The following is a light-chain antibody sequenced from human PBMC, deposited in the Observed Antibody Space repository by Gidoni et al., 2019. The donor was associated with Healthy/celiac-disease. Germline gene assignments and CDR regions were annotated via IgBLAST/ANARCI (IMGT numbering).Light chain of an antibody. CDR3: QQSYGTLIT. CDR2: AAS. Sequence: DTQMTHSPSSLSASVGDRVTITCRASQSISSYLNWSQQKPGKDPKLLIYAASSLQSGVPSRFSGSRSGTDFTLTISSRQPEEFATYYYQQSYGTLITFGQGTRLEIK. J-gene: IGKJ5*01. V-gene: IGKV1-39*01. CDR1: QSISSY.